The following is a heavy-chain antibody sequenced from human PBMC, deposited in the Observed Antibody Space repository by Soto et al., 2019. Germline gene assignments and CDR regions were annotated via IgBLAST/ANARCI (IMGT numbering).Heavy chain of an antibody. CDR2: IYYSGSA. J-gene: IGHJ4*02. V-gene: IGHV4-39*01. Sequence: PSETLSLTCTVSGGSINNSSFYWGWVRQPPGKRLEWIGSIYYSGSAYYNPSLKSRLTISVDTSKNQFSLNLSSVTAADTAVYFCARRPLVRGIIPSYFDSWGQGTLVTVSS. D-gene: IGHD3-10*01. CDR1: GGSINNSSFY. CDR3: ARRPLVRGIIPSYFDS.